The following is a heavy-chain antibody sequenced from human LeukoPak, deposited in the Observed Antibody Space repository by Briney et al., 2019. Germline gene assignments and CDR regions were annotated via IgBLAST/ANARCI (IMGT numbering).Heavy chain of an antibody. V-gene: IGHV3-48*03. D-gene: IGHD5-18*01. CDR3: APLSYGLGY. CDR2: ISSSGNTI. Sequence: GGSLRLSCAASGFTFSSYEMNWVRQAPGKGLEWVSYISSSGNTIYYADSVKGRFTISRDNAKNSLYLQMNSLRAEDTAVYYCAPLSYGLGYWGQGTLVTVSS. J-gene: IGHJ4*02. CDR1: GFTFSSYE.